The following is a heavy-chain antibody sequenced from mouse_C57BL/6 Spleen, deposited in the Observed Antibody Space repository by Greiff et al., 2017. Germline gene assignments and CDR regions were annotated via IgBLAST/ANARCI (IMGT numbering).Heavy chain of an antibody. V-gene: IGHV1-9*01. D-gene: IGHD1-1*01. CDR1: GYTFTGYW. CDR2: IFPGSGGP. Sequence: VQLQQSGAELMQPGASVKLSCKATGYTFTGYWIEWVKQRPGHGLEWIGEIFPGSGGPNYNEKFKGKATFTAETSSNTAYMQLSSLTAEDSAIYYCARARNYYGSSYVGWYFDVWGTGTTVTVSS. J-gene: IGHJ1*03. CDR3: ARARNYYGSSYVGWYFDV.